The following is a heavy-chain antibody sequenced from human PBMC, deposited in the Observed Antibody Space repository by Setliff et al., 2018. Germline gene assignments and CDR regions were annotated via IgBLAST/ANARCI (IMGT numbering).Heavy chain of an antibody. CDR3: ARGGGYGPGGSFHNAPFDY. D-gene: IGHD3-10*01. J-gene: IGHJ4*02. CDR2: IYHAGST. Sequence: PSETLSLTCAVSGGSISSGDASWSWVRQPPGKGLEWIGYIYHAGSTCYNPSLESRVTISIDKPNKQFSLELRSLTAADTALYYCARGGGYGPGGSFHNAPFDYWGQGMLVTVSS. CDR1: GGSISSGDAS. V-gene: IGHV4-30-2*01.